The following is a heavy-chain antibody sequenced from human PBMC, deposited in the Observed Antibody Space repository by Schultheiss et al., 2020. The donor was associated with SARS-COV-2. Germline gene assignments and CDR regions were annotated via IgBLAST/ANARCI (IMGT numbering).Heavy chain of an antibody. Sequence: SQTLSLTCAISGDSVSSNSAAWNWIRQSPSRGLEWLGRTYYRSKWYNDYAVSVKSRITINPDTSKNQFSLKLSSVTAADTAVYYCARDLITMVRGRYVWGQGTTVTVSS. CDR3: ARDLITMVRGRYV. J-gene: IGHJ6*02. CDR2: TYYRSKWYN. D-gene: IGHD3-10*01. CDR1: GDSVSSNSAA. V-gene: IGHV6-1*01.